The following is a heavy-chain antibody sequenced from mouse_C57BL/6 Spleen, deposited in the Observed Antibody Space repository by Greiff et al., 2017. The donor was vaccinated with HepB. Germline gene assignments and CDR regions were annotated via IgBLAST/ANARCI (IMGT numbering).Heavy chain of an antibody. Sequence: VKLLESGAELVRPGTSVKVSCKASGYAFTNYLIEWVKQRPGQGLEWIGVINPGSGGTNYTEKFKGKATLTADKSSSTAYMQLSSLTSEDSAVYFCARNRYDYDVAWFAYWGQGTLVTVSA. CDR2: INPGSGGT. J-gene: IGHJ3*01. D-gene: IGHD2-4*01. V-gene: IGHV1-54*01. CDR1: GYAFTNYL. CDR3: ARNRYDYDVAWFAY.